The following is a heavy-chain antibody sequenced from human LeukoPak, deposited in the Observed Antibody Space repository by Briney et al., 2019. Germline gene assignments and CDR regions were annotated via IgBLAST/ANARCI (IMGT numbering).Heavy chain of an antibody. V-gene: IGHV3-7*01. D-gene: IGHD3-22*01. CDR2: IKQDGSEK. CDR1: GFTFSSYW. CDR3: ARGAYYYDSSGYYYAFYFDY. J-gene: IGHJ4*02. Sequence: PGGTLRLSCAASGFTFSSYWMSWVRQAPGKGLEWVANIKQDGSEKYYVDSVKGRFTISRDNAKNSLYLQMNSLRAEDTAVYYCARGAYYYDSSGYYYAFYFDYWGQGTLVTVSS.